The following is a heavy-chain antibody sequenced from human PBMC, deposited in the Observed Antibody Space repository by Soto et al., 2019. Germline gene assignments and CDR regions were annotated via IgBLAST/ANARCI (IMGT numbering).Heavy chain of an antibody. J-gene: IGHJ4*02. CDR2: ISASGDST. V-gene: IGHV3-23*01. CDR3: ATDPRGPDY. Sequence: VHLLESGGGLVQPGGSLKLPCATSGVGFSNYGMSWVRQAPGKGLERVSGISASGDSTYYADPVKGRFTISGDNSKRTLYLQMNSLRAEDTAIYYCATDPRGPDYWGQGTQVTVS. CDR1: GVGFSNYG.